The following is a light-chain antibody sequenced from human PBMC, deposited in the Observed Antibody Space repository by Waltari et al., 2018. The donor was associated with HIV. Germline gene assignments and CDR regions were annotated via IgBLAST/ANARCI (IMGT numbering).Light chain of an antibody. Sequence: SVLTQPPSVSAAPGQQVTISCPGSGSTGNNYLSCYQQLPGTAPKLLIYDNNKRPSGIPDRFSGSKSGTSATLGITGLQTGDEADYYCETWDSSLSAGVFGGGTKLTVL. CDR2: DNN. V-gene: IGLV1-51*01. CDR1: GSTGNNY. CDR3: ETWDSSLSAGV. J-gene: IGLJ3*02.